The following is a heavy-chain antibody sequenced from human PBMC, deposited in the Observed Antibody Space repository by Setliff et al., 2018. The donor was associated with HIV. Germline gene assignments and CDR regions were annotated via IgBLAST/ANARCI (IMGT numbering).Heavy chain of an antibody. Sequence: PGGSLRLSCAASGFTFSDYYMTWIRQAPGKGLEWVSYISPNGNSMYYADSVKGRFTISRDNAKNSLYLQMNSLRAEDTALYYCAKDIIPAGLFRDLWGQGTLVTVSS. CDR2: ISPNGNSM. J-gene: IGHJ5*02. D-gene: IGHD2-2*01. CDR3: AKDIIPAGLFRDL. V-gene: IGHV3-11*04. CDR1: GFTFSDYY.